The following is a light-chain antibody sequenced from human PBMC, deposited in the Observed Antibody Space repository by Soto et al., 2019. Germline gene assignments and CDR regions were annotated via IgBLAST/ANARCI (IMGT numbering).Light chain of an antibody. Sequence: EIVFSQSPCTAALSPGERATLSCRPSQSVTNNYLAWYQQQPGQAPRLLIYGASTRATGIPARFSGSGSGTEFTLTISSLQSEDFAVYYCQQYNNWPLWTFGQGTKVDI. V-gene: IGKV3-15*01. CDR1: QSVTNN. CDR2: GAS. J-gene: IGKJ1*01. CDR3: QQYNNWPLWT.